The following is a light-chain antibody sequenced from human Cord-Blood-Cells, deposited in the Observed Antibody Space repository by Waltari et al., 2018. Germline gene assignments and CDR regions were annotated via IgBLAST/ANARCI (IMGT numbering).Light chain of an antibody. V-gene: IGKV4-1*01. J-gene: IGKJ5*01. CDR2: WAS. CDR1: QSVLYSSNNKNY. Sequence: DIVMTQSPDSLAVSLGVRATTNCKSSQSVLYSSNNKNYLAWYQQKPGQPPKLLIYWASTRESGVPDRFSGSGSGTDFTLTISSLQAEDVAVYYCQQYYSTPITFGQGTRLEIK. CDR3: QQYYSTPIT.